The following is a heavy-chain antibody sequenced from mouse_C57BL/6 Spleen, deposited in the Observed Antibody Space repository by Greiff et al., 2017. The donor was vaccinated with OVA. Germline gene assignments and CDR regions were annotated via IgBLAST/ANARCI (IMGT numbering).Heavy chain of an antibody. CDR2: INPNNGGT. D-gene: IGHD2-12*01. CDR1: GYTFTDYY. V-gene: IGHV1-26*01. CDR3: ARGRNIYSIFDD. Sequence: EVQLQQSGPELVKPGASVKISCKASGYTFTDYYMNWVQQSHGKSLEWIGDINPNNGGTSYNQKFKGKATLTVDKSSSTAYMELRSLTSEDSAVYYCARGRNIYSIFDDWGQGTTLTVSS. J-gene: IGHJ2*01.